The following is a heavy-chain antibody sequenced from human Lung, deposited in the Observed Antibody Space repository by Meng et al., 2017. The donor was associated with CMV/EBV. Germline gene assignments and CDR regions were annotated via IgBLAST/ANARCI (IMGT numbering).Heavy chain of an antibody. CDR1: GYTFTTYD. D-gene: IGHD3-10*01. Sequence: SXXVSXKASGYTFTTYDINWVRQATGQGLEWMGWMNPNSGNTGYAQKFQGRVTMTRVTSISTAYMELSSLTSDDTAVYYCARAPGGGSGSYPGYYYYYGMDVWGKGTXVTVAS. V-gene: IGHV1-8*01. CDR3: ARAPGGGSGSYPGYYYYYGMDV. J-gene: IGHJ6*04. CDR2: MNPNSGNT.